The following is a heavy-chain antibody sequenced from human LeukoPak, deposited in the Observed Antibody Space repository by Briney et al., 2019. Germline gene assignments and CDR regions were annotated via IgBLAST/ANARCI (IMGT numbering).Heavy chain of an antibody. CDR3: ARLVATTGRLYSDY. Sequence: PGGSLRLSCAASGFTVSSNYMGWVRQAPGKGLEYVSVIYSGGNTYYAGSVKGRFTISRDNSKNTVYLQMNSLRAEDTAVFYCARLVATTGRLYSDYWGQGNLVTVSS. CDR1: GFTVSSNY. D-gene: IGHD1-1*01. V-gene: IGHV3-53*01. CDR2: IYSGGNT. J-gene: IGHJ4*02.